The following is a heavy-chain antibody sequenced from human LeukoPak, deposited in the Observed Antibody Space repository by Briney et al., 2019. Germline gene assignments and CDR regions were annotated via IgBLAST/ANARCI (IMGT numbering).Heavy chain of an antibody. V-gene: IGHV3-15*07. CDR1: GFTFSSYG. J-gene: IGHJ4*01. D-gene: IGHD3-22*01. CDR2: IKSKTDGGTT. CDR3: TTVPGDSSGYTPH. Sequence: GGSLRLSCAASGFTFSSYGMHWVRQAPGKGLEWVGRIKSKTDGGTTDYAAPVKGRFTISRDDSKNTLYLQMNSLKTEDTAVYYCTTVPGDSSGYTPHWGQGTLVTVSS.